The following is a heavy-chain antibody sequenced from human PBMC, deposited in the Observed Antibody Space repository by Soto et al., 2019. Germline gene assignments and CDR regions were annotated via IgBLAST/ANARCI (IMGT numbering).Heavy chain of an antibody. V-gene: IGHV4-39*01. Sequence: QLQLQESGPGLVKPSETLSLTCSLSGGAISDARFYWGWIRQSPGRGLEWIGSIYYTGTTFFNPSLQSRVTISVDTSENQFSLKLYPVTAADTALYFCARQKWEQPKWFDPWGQGTLVIVSP. CDR1: GGAISDARFY. CDR2: IYYTGTT. J-gene: IGHJ5*02. CDR3: ARQKWEQPKWFDP. D-gene: IGHD1-26*01.